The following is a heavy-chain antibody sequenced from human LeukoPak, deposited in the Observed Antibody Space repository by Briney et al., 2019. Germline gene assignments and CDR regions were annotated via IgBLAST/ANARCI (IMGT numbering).Heavy chain of an antibody. Sequence: PGGSLRLSCAAYGFTFDDYAMQWVRRDPGEGLEWVSGIRWNSGSIGYADSVKGRFTISRDNAKNSLYLQMNSLRAEDTALYYCATEALHWGRGTLVTVSS. CDR2: IRWNSGSI. J-gene: IGHJ1*01. CDR3: ATEALH. V-gene: IGHV3-9*01. CDR1: GFTFDDYA.